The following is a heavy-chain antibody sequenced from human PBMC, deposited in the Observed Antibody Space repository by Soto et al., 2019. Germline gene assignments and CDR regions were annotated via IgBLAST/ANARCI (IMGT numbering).Heavy chain of an antibody. CDR3: AKDRGKIYFDY. CDR1: GFSVSNSC. CDR2: ISYDGSNK. Sequence: XESLSLSCAASGFSVSNSCMHWVRQAPGKGLEWVAFISYDGSNKYYADSVKGRFTISRDNSKNTLYLQMNSLRAEDTAVYYCAKDRGKIYFDYWGQRTLVTVSS. V-gene: IGHV3-30*18. J-gene: IGHJ4*02.